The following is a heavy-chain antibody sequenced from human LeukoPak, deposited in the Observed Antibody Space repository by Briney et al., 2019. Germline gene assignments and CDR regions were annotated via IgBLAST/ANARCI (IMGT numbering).Heavy chain of an antibody. CDR2: IYHSGST. D-gene: IGHD2-15*01. CDR3: ARDKNSGNFDY. J-gene: IGHJ4*02. Sequence: SQTLSPTCAVSGGSISSGGYSWSWIRQPPGKGLEWIGYIYHSGSTYYNPSLKSRVTISVDRSKNQFSLKLSSVTAADTAVYYCARDKNSGNFDYWGQGTLVTVSS. CDR1: GGSISSGGYS. V-gene: IGHV4-30-2*01.